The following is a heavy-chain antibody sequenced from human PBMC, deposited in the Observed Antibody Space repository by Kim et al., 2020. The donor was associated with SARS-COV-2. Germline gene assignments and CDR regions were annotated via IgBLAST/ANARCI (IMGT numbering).Heavy chain of an antibody. J-gene: IGHJ3*02. CDR3: ARDGDLYIGVRDAFDI. D-gene: IGHD2-21*01. Sequence: SVKGRFTISRDDAKNTLYLQMNSLRAEDTAVYYCARDGDLYIGVRDAFDIWGQGTMVTVSS. V-gene: IGHV3-11*06.